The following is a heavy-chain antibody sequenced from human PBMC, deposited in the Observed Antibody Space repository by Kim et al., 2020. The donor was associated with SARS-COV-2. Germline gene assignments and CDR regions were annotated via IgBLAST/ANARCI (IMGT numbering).Heavy chain of an antibody. J-gene: IGHJ4*02. Sequence: ASVKVSCKASGYTFTDYFMHWVRQAPGQGLAWLGIINPNFGSTSYAQKFQGRVTMTRDTSTSTVYMELSSLRSEDTAVYYCARDLKRGDDYWGQGTLITVSS. V-gene: IGHV1-46*01. CDR3: ARDLKRGDDY. CDR2: INPNFGST. D-gene: IGHD3-16*01. CDR1: GYTFTDYF.